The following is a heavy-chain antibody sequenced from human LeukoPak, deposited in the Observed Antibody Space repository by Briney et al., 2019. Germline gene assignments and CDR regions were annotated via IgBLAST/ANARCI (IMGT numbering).Heavy chain of an antibody. CDR3: ARGSSWFGELLPAYYFDY. V-gene: IGHV3-53*04. CDR2: IYSGGST. Sequence: PGGSLRLSCAASGFTVSSNYMSWVRQAPGKGLEWVSVIYSGGSTYYADSVKGRFTISRHNSKNTLYLQMNSLRAEDKAVYYCARGSSWFGELLPAYYFDYWGQGTLVTVSS. D-gene: IGHD3-10*01. J-gene: IGHJ4*02. CDR1: GFTVSSNY.